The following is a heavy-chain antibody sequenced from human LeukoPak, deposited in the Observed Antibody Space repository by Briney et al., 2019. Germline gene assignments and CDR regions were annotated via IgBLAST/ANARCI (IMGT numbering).Heavy chain of an antibody. CDR2: IYYSGSI. CDR3: ASGGEDSFDH. D-gene: IGHD3-16*01. J-gene: IGHJ4*02. V-gene: IGHV4-59*01. CDR1: GGSISSYY. Sequence: SETLSFTCTVSGGSISSYYWSWIRQPPGKGLERMGNIYYSGSINYNTSLKSRVTISVDPSKNQFTLKLSSVYAADTAVYYCASGGEDSFDHWGQGTLVTVSS.